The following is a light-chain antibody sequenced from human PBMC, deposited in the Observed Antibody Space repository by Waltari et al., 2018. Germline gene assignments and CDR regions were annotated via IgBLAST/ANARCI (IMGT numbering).Light chain of an antibody. J-gene: IGKJ1*01. Sequence: EIVLTQSPGTLSLSPGERATLSCRASQSVGRTLAWYQHKRGQAPRLLMYGASSRATGTPDRFSGSVCGTDFSLTISRLEPEDFAVYYCQHYVRLPATFGQGTKVEIK. CDR2: GAS. V-gene: IGKV3-20*01. CDR1: QSVGRT. CDR3: QHYVRLPAT.